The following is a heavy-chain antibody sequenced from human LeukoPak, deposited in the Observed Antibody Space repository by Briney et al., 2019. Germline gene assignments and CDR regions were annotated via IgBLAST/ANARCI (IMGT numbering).Heavy chain of an antibody. V-gene: IGHV1-46*01. J-gene: IGHJ5*02. Sequence: GASVKVSCKASGYTFTSYYMHWVRQAPGQGLEWMGIINPSGGSTSYAQKFQGRVTMTRDTSTSTVYMELSSLRSEDTAVYYCARSTVTHGSPGGFDPWGQGTLVTVSS. CDR1: GYTFTSYY. CDR2: INPSGGST. CDR3: ARSTVTHGSPGGFDP. D-gene: IGHD4-17*01.